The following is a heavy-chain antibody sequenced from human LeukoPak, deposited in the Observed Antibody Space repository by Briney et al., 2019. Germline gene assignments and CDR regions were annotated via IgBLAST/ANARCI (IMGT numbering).Heavy chain of an antibody. Sequence: ASVKVSCKASGYTFTSYGISWVRQAPGQGLEWMGWISAYNGNTNYAQKLQGRVTMTTDTSTSTAYMELRSLRSDDTAVYYCASRHYSSGWYYFDYWGQGTLVTVSS. CDR3: ASRHYSSGWYYFDY. CDR1: GYTFTSYG. D-gene: IGHD6-19*01. CDR2: ISAYNGNT. J-gene: IGHJ4*02. V-gene: IGHV1-18*01.